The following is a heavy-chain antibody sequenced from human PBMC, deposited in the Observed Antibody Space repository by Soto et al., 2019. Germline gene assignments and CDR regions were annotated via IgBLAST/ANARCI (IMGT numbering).Heavy chain of an antibody. V-gene: IGHV4-34*01. D-gene: IGHD3-3*01. CDR1: GGSFSGYY. J-gene: IGHJ6*02. Sequence: PSETLSLTCAVYGGSFSGYYWSWIRQPPGKGLEWIGEINHSGSTNYNPSLKSRVTISVDTSKNQFSLKLSSVTAADTAVYYCARAWFLEYYYYGMDVWGQGTTVTVSS. CDR2: INHSGST. CDR3: ARAWFLEYYYYGMDV.